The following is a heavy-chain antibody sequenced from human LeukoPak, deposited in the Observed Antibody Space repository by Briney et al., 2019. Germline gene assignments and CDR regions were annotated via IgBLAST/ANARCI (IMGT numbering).Heavy chain of an antibody. V-gene: IGHV5-51*01. CDR1: GYSFTSYW. D-gene: IGHD3-22*01. Sequence: GESLQISCKGSGYSFTSYWIGWVRQLPGKGLEWMGIIYPGDSDTRYSPSFQGQVTISADKSISTAYLQWSSLKASDTAMYYCARQYYYDSSGYYDIDYWGQGTLVTVSS. J-gene: IGHJ4*02. CDR2: IYPGDSDT. CDR3: ARQYYYDSSGYYDIDY.